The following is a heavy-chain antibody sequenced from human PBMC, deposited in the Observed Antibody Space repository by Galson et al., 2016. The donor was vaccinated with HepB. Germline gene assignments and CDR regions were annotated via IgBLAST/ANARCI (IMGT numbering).Heavy chain of an antibody. CDR1: GFTFRSYW. D-gene: IGHD5-24*01. Sequence: SLRLSCAASGFTFRSYWMHWVRQAPGKGLSWVSRINEDGSRTDYADFAKGRFTIIRDNAKNTLYLQMNSLRAEDTAVYYCAKDLCGSKDRWGRGTLVTVSS. J-gene: IGHJ4*02. CDR2: INEDGSRT. CDR3: AKDLCGSKDR. V-gene: IGHV3-74*01.